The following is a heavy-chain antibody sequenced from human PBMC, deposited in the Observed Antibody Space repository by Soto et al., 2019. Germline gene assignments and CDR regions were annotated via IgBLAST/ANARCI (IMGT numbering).Heavy chain of an antibody. CDR3: ARAKLMVRGVVNYYYGMDV. D-gene: IGHD3-10*01. CDR1: GFTFSSYA. J-gene: IGHJ6*02. Sequence: SLRLSCAASGFTFSSYAMHWVRQAPGKGLEWVAVISYDGSNKYYADSVKGRFTISRDNSKNTLYLQMNSLRAEDTAVYYCARAKLMVRGVVNYYYGMDVWGQGTTVTGS. CDR2: ISYDGSNK. V-gene: IGHV3-30-3*01.